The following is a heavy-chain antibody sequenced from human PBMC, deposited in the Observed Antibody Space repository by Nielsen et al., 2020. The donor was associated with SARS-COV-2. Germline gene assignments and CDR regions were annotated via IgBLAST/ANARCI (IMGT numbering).Heavy chain of an antibody. CDR3: AKDRWGSRYTTRPIPIDY. J-gene: IGHJ4*02. Sequence: GESLKISCAASGFTFSNYAIHWVRQAPGRGLEWVAVISYDGSSEYYADSVKGRFTISRDNSKNTVSLQMNSLGVDDTAMYYCAKDRWGSRYTTRPIPIDYWGQGTLVTVSS. CDR2: ISYDGSSE. CDR1: GFTFSNYA. D-gene: IGHD5-24*01. V-gene: IGHV3-30*18.